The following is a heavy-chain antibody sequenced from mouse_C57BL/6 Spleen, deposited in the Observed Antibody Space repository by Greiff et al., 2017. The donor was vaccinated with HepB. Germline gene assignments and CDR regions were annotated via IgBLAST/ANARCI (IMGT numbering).Heavy chain of an antibody. D-gene: IGHD1-1*01. Sequence: VQLQQSGPELVRPGASVKLSCKASGYAFSSSWMNWVKQRPGQGLEWIGRIYPGDGDTNYNGKFKGKATLTADKSSSTAYMQLSSLTSEDSAVYFCAREDYYGSSLDYWGQGTTLTVSS. CDR2: IYPGDGDT. CDR1: GYAFSSSW. CDR3: AREDYYGSSLDY. J-gene: IGHJ2*01. V-gene: IGHV1-82*01.